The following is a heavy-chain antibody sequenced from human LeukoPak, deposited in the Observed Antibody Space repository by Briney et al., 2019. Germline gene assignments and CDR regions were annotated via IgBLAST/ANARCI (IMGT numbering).Heavy chain of an antibody. Sequence: ASVKVSCKASGGTFSSYAISWVRQAPGQGLEWMGGIIPISGTANYAQKFQGRVTITADKSTSTAYMELSSLRSEDTAVYYCARAYCSGGSCYPYYFDYWGQGTLVTVSS. D-gene: IGHD2-15*01. CDR3: ARAYCSGGSCYPYYFDY. J-gene: IGHJ4*02. CDR1: GGTFSSYA. V-gene: IGHV1-69*06. CDR2: IIPISGTA.